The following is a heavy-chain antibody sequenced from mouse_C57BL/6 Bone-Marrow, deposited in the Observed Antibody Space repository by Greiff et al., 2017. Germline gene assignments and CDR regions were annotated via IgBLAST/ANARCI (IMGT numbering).Heavy chain of an antibody. D-gene: IGHD2-3*01. CDR3: TRDGYWYFDV. CDR1: GFTFSSYA. V-gene: IGHV5-9-1*02. J-gene: IGHJ1*03. Sequence: EVKLVESGEGLVKPGGSLKLSCAASGFTFSSYAMSWVRQTPEKRLEWVAYISSGGDYICYADTVKGRFTISRDNARNTLYLQMSSLKSEDTAMYYCTRDGYWYFDVWGTGTTVTVSS. CDR2: ISSGGDYI.